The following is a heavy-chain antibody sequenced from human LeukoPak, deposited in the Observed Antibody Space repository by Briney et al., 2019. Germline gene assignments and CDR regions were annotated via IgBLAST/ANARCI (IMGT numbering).Heavy chain of an antibody. CDR3: ARSEINDYMRF. J-gene: IGHJ4*02. D-gene: IGHD4-11*01. CDR2: IYQSGST. CDR1: GYSIANGYQ. Sequence: SETLSLTCTVSGYSIANGYQWAWFGRPPGKRLEWIGSIYQSGSTYDNLSLKSRLTMSVDTSKNQFSLKMRSVTAADTAIYYCARSEINDYMRFWGQGILVTVSS. V-gene: IGHV4-38-2*02.